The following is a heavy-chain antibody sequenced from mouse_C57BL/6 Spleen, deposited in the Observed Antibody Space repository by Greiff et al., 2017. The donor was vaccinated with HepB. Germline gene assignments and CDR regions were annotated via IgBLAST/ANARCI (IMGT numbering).Heavy chain of an antibody. Sequence: EVQLVESGGGLVQPKGSLKLSCEASGFSFNTYAMNWVCQAPGKGLEWVARIRSKSNKYATYYADSVKDRFTISRDDSEIILYLQMNNVKTEDTAMYYCVRQGREGYVDYWGQGTTLTVSS. J-gene: IGHJ2*01. CDR3: VRQGREGYVDY. V-gene: IGHV10-1*01. CDR2: IRSKSNKYAT. D-gene: IGHD3-3*01. CDR1: GFSFNTYA.